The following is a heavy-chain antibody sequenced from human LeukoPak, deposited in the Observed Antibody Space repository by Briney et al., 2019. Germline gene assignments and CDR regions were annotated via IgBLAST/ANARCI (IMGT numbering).Heavy chain of an antibody. D-gene: IGHD3-22*01. CDR1: GYTFTSNY. Sequence: ASVKVSCKAFGYTFTSNYMHWVRQAPGQGPEWMGWINPNSGGTNYAQKFQGRVTMTRDTSISTAYMELSRLRSDDTAVYYCVRESGGYYGGAFDYWGQGTLVTVSS. CDR2: INPNSGGT. J-gene: IGHJ4*02. V-gene: IGHV1-2*02. CDR3: VRESGGYYGGAFDY.